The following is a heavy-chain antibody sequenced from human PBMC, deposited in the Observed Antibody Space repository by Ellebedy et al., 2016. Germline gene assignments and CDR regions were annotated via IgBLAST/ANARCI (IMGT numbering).Heavy chain of an antibody. CDR3: ARDKVGASPPYYYYYGMDV. CDR2: IYSGGST. J-gene: IGHJ6*02. CDR1: GFTVSSNY. V-gene: IGHV3-66*01. Sequence: GGSLRLSXAAAGFTVSSNYMSWVRQAPGKGLEWVSVIYSGGSTYYADSVKGRFTISRDNSKNTLYLQMNSLRAEDTAVYYCARDKVGASPPYYYYYGMDVWGQGTTVTVSS. D-gene: IGHD1-26*01.